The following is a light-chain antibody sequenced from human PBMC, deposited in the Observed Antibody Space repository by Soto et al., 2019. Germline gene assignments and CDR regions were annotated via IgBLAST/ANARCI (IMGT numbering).Light chain of an antibody. J-gene: IGKJ3*01. V-gene: IGKV2-28*01. CDR2: LGS. CDR1: QSLLHSNGYNY. CDR3: MPAVQTPL. Sequence: DIVMTHSPLSLPFTPGEPASISCRSSQSLLHSNGYNYLDWYLQKPGQSPQLLIYLGSNRATGVPDWFSGSGSGTDFTLKISIVEADDVGVYYYMPAVQTPLFGPGTKVDIK.